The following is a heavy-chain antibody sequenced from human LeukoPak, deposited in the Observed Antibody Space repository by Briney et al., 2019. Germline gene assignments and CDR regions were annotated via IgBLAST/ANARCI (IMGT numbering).Heavy chain of an antibody. V-gene: IGHV4-30-4*01. J-gene: IGHJ6*02. CDR2: ISYSGST. CDR3: ARDPPHPGMGMDV. CDR1: GVSISRGDYY. Sequence: PSETLSLTCTVSGVSISRGDYYWIWLLQPPGKGLECIGYISYSGSTYYNPSLKSRVTISVDTSKNQFSLKLSSVTAADTAVYYCARDPPHPGMGMDVWGQGTTVTVSS.